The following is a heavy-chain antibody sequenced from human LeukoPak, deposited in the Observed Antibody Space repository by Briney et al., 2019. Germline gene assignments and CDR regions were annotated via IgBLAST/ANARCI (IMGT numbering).Heavy chain of an antibody. J-gene: IGHJ6*02. V-gene: IGHV3-23*01. CDR3: AKDGVDV. Sequence: PGGSLRLSCAASGFTFTTSAMGWVRPAPGKGLAWVSTMSAGGGSTYYADSVEGRFTISRDNSKNRLYLQMNSLRAEDTAVYYCAKDGVDVWGQGTTVIVSS. CDR2: MSAGGGST. CDR1: GFTFTTSA.